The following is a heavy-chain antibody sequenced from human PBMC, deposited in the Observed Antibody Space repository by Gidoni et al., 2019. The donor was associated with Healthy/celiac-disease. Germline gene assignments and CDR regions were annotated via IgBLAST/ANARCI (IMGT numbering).Heavy chain of an antibody. V-gene: IGHV1-18*01. CDR1: GYTFTSYG. CDR2: ISAYNGNT. Sequence: QVQLVQSGAEVKKPGASVKVSCKASGYTFTSYGISWVRQAPGQGLAWMGWISAYNGNTNYAQKLQGRVTMTTDTSTSTAYMELRSLRSDDTAVYYCARDCSSTSCYEYGRFDPWGQGTLVTVSS. CDR3: ARDCSSTSCYEYGRFDP. J-gene: IGHJ5*02. D-gene: IGHD2-2*01.